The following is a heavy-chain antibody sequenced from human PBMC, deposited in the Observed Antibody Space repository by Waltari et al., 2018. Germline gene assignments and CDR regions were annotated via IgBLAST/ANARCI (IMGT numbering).Heavy chain of an antibody. CDR3: AKEKRFLEWVLYEYSQSEWGYYGMDV. J-gene: IGHJ6*02. CDR1: GFTFSSSA. Sequence: EVQLVESGGGLVQPGGSLRLSCSASGFTFSSSAMSWVRQAPGKGLVWVSAISGGGGGRRETCDSVKVRFTVSRENSKDTLKLQMNRRRAEETAVCYCAKEKRFLEWVLYEYSQSEWGYYGMDVWGQGTTVTVSS. CDR2: ISGGGGGRR. D-gene: IGHD3-3*01. V-gene: IGHV3-23*02.